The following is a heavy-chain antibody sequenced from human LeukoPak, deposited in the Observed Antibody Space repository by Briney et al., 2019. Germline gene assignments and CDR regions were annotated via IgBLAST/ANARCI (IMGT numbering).Heavy chain of an antibody. CDR3: ARHDSAGGTDWFDP. J-gene: IGHJ5*02. Sequence: SEALSLTCTVSGGSISSSSYYWGWIRQPPGKGLEWIGSIYYSGSTYYNPSLKSRVTISVDTSKNQFSLKLSSVTAADTAVYYRARHDSAGGTDWFDPLGQGTLVTVSS. D-gene: IGHD6-13*01. V-gene: IGHV4-39*01. CDR1: GGSISSSSYY. CDR2: IYYSGST.